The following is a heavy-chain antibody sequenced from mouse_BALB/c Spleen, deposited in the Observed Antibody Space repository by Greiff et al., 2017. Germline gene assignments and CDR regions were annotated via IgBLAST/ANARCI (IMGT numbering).Heavy chain of an antibody. Sequence: QVQLQQSGPELVKPGASVRISCKASGYTFTSYYIHWVKQRPGQGLEWIGWIYPGNVNTKYNEKFKGKATLTADKSSSTAYMQLSSLTSEDSAVYFCARDGPSFAYWGQGTLVTVSA. CDR1: GYTFTSYY. CDR2: IYPGNVNT. J-gene: IGHJ3*01. D-gene: IGHD2-3*01. CDR3: ARDGPSFAY. V-gene: IGHV1S56*01.